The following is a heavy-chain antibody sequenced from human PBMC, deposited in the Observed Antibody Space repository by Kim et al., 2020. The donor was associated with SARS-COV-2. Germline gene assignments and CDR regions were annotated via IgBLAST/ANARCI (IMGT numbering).Heavy chain of an antibody. J-gene: IGHJ6*02. CDR1: GGTFSCYA. Sequence: SVKVSCKASGGTFSCYAISWVRQAPGQGLEWMGGIIPIFGTANYAQKFQGRVTITADESTSTAYMELSSLRSEDTAVYYCARGRGRDTAMVTYYYGMDVWGQGTTVTVSS. D-gene: IGHD5-18*01. CDR2: IIPIFGTA. CDR3: ARGRGRDTAMVTYYYGMDV. V-gene: IGHV1-69*13.